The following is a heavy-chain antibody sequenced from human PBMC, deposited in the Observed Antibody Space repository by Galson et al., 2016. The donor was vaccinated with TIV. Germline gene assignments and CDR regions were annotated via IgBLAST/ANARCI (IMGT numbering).Heavy chain of an antibody. CDR3: ARPSSSCRGCSYYYYMDV. CDR1: SGSISSGTYY. V-gene: IGHV4-61*02. D-gene: IGHD6-19*01. Sequence: LSLTCTVSSGSISSGTYYWNWIRQPAGKGLEWIGRIYTSGSTNYNPSLESRVTISVDTSKNQFSLKLNSVTAADTAVYYCARPSSSCRGCSYYYYMDVWGKGTTVTVSS. J-gene: IGHJ6*03. CDR2: IYTSGST.